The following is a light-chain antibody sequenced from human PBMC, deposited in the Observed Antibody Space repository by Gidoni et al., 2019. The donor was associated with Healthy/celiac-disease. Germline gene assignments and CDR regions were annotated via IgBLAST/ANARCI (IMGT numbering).Light chain of an antibody. CDR1: QSVSSY. Sequence: PGERATLSCRASQSVSSYLAWYQQKPGQAPRLLIYYASNRATGIPARFSGSGSETDFTLTISSLEPEDFSVYYCQQRSNWPPGLTFGGGTKVEIK. CDR3: QQRSNWPPGLT. J-gene: IGKJ4*01. V-gene: IGKV3-11*01. CDR2: YAS.